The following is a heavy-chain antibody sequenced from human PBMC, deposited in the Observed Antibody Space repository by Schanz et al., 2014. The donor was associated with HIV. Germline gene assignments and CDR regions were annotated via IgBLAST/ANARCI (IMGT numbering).Heavy chain of an antibody. Sequence: QVQLVESGGRVVQPGRSLRLSCAASGFTFSTYGMHWVRQAPGKGLEWVAVIWYDGSNKYYADSVKGRFTISRDNSKNTRYLQMNSLRAEDTAVYYCARRDYGDYYYYYGMDVWGQGTTVTVSS. D-gene: IGHD4-17*01. V-gene: IGHV3-33*01. CDR3: ARRDYGDYYYYYGMDV. CDR1: GFTFSTYG. CDR2: IWYDGSNK. J-gene: IGHJ6*02.